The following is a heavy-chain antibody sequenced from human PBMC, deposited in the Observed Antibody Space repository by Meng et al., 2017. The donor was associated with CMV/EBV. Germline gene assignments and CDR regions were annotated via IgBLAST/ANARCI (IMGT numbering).Heavy chain of an antibody. V-gene: IGHV3-9*01. Sequence: SLKISCAASGFTFDDYAMHWVRQAPGKGLEWVSGISWNSGSIGYADSVKGRFTISRDNAKNSLYLQMSSLRAEDTAVYYCARDRPTRKSNPNIVVVPGGVDYWGQGTLVTVSS. J-gene: IGHJ4*02. CDR3: ARDRPTRKSNPNIVVVPGGVDY. D-gene: IGHD2-2*01. CDR1: GFTFDDYA. CDR2: ISWNSGSI.